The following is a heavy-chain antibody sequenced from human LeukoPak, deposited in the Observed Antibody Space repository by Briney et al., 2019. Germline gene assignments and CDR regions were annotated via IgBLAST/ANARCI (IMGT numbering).Heavy chain of an antibody. CDR2: ISGSGGST. CDR3: ANSPDGAFDY. J-gene: IGHJ4*02. Sequence: HGGSLRLSCAASGFTFSSYAMSWVRQAPGKGLERVSAISGSGGSTYYADSVKGRFTISRDNSKNTLYLHMNSLRAEDTAVYYCANSPDGAFDYWGQGTLVTVSS. V-gene: IGHV3-23*01. CDR1: GFTFSSYA.